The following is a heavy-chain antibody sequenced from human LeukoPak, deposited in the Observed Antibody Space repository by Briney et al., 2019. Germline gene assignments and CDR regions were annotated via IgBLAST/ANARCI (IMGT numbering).Heavy chain of an antibody. Sequence: GGSLRLSCAASGFTFSSYAMHWVRQAPGKGLEWVAVISYDGSNKYYADSVKGRFTISRDNSKNTLYLQMNSLRAEDTAVYYCAREGDSSSWYHYWGQGTLVTVSS. CDR1: GFTFSSYA. D-gene: IGHD6-13*01. J-gene: IGHJ4*02. CDR2: ISYDGSNK. CDR3: AREGDSSSWYHY. V-gene: IGHV3-30*04.